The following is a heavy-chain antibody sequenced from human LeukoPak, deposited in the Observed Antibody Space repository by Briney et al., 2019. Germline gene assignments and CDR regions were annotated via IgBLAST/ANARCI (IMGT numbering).Heavy chain of an antibody. V-gene: IGHV3-48*01. J-gene: IGHJ6*03. CDR1: GFTFSSYS. CDR3: ARDNYNNYYYYYYMDV. D-gene: IGHD4-11*01. Sequence: GGSLRLSCAASGFTFSSYSMNWVRQAPGTGLEWVSYISTTGSAIYYADSVKGRFTISRDNARNSLYLQMNSLRAEDTAVYYRARDNYNNYYYYYYMDVWGKGITVTVSS. CDR2: ISTTGSAI.